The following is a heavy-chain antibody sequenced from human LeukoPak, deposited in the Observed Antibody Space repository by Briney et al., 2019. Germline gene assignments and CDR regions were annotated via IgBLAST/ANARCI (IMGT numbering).Heavy chain of an antibody. CDR2: ISWNSGSM. V-gene: IGHV3-9*01. CDR3: AKGSYFDY. Sequence: GRSLRLSCAASGFTFDDYAMHWVRQAPGKGLEWVSGISWNSGSMGYADSVKGRFTISRDNAKNSLYLQMNSLRAEDTALYYCAKGSYFDYWGQGTLVTVSS. CDR1: GFTFDDYA. J-gene: IGHJ4*02.